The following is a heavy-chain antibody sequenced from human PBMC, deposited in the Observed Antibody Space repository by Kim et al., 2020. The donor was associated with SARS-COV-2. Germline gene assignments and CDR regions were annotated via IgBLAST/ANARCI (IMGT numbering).Heavy chain of an antibody. J-gene: IGHJ4*01. Sequence: SETLSLTCTVSGGSISSYYWSWIRQPPGKGLEWIGYIYYSGSTNYNPSLKSRVTISVDTSKNQFSLKLSSVTAADTAVYYCVRAEVNLAIAVADHYFDY. V-gene: IGHV4-59*01. CDR2: IYYSGST. CDR1: GGSISSYY. CDR3: VRAEVNLAIAVADHYFDY. D-gene: IGHD6-19*01.